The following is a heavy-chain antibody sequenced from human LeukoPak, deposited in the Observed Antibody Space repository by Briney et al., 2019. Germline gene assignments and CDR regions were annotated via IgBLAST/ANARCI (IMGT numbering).Heavy chain of an antibody. CDR3: ARDSDALVYDSSGYGRFDY. Sequence: ASVKVSCKASGYTFTSYGISWVRQAPGQGLEWMGWISAYNGNTNYAQKPQGRVTMTTDTSTSTAYMELRSLRSDDTAVYYCARDSDALVYDSSGYGRFDYWGQGTLVTVSS. J-gene: IGHJ4*02. D-gene: IGHD3-22*01. V-gene: IGHV1-18*01. CDR1: GYTFTSYG. CDR2: ISAYNGNT.